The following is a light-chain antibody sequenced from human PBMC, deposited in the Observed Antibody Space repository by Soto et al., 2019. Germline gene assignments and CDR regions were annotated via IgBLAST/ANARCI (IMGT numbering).Light chain of an antibody. J-gene: IGKJ3*01. CDR1: QRVSSKY. Sequence: EIVLTQSPGTLSLSPGERATLSSRASQRVSSKYLGWYQQKPGQAPRLLIYGASSRATGIPDRFSGSGSGTDFTLTISRLEPEDFAVYYCQQYGSSPQTFGPGTKVDIK. CDR3: QQYGSSPQT. V-gene: IGKV3-20*01. CDR2: GAS.